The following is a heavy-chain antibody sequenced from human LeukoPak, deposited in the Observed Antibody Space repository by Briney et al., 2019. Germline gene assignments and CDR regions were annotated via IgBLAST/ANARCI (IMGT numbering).Heavy chain of an antibody. V-gene: IGHV3-49*04. CDR3: SRKSKYLDY. D-gene: IGHD1-14*01. Sequence: GGSLRLSCVTSGFNFRDYDLTWVRQAPGKGLEWVGFIRSNAYGGTTEFAASVRGRFLFPRDDSNSVAYLLMKSLKTEDTALYYCSRKSKYLDYWGQGTLVTVSS. J-gene: IGHJ4*02. CDR2: IRSNAYGGTT. CDR1: GFNFRDYD.